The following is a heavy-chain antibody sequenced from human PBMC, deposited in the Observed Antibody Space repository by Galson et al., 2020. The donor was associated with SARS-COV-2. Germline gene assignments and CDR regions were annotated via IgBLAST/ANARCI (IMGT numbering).Heavy chain of an antibody. Sequence: GESLKISCAAPGFTVSTNYMSWVRQAPGKGLEWVSVTHNGGSTYYADFVKGRFTISRDSSKNTLFLQMNSLRAEDTAIYYCVSGVEQWLADHWGQGTLVTVSS. CDR1: GFTVSTNY. CDR2: THNGGST. J-gene: IGHJ5*02. CDR3: VSGVEQWLADH. V-gene: IGHV3-53*01. D-gene: IGHD6-19*01.